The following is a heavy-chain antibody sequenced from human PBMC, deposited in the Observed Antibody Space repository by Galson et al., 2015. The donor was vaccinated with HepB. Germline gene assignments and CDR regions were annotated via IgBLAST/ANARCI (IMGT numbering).Heavy chain of an antibody. J-gene: IGHJ5*02. CDR1: GFTFSSYA. V-gene: IGHV3-30-3*01. CDR3: ARDSGFGEWESNWFDP. Sequence: SLRLSCAASGFTFSSYAMHWVRQAPGKGLEWVAVISYDGSNKYYADSVKGRFTISRDNSKNTLYLQMNSLRAEDTAVYYCARDSGFGEWESNWFDPWGQGTLVTVSS. CDR2: ISYDGSNK. D-gene: IGHD3-10*01.